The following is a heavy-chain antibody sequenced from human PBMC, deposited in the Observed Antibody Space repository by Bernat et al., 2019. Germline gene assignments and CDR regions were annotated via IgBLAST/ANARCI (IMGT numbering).Heavy chain of an antibody. CDR1: GGPISSSSYY. CDR3: ARRDSSEYYFDY. D-gene: IGHD6-19*01. V-gene: IGHV4-39*01. Sequence: QLQLQESGPGLVKPSETLSLTCTVSGGPISSSSYYWGWIRQPPGKGLEWIGSIYYSGSTYYNPSLKSRVTISVDTSKNQFSLKLSSVTAADTAVYYCARRDSSEYYFDYWGQGTLVTVSS. J-gene: IGHJ4*02. CDR2: IYYSGST.